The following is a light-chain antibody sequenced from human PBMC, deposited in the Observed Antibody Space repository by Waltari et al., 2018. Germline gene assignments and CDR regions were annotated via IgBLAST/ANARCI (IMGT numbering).Light chain of an antibody. CDR3: AAWDRSLRIVV. J-gene: IGLJ2*01. Sequence: QSVLTQPPSASGTPGQWVTISCSGIRPHLGVRTVNCYQQFPGTAPKPLINGVIQRPSGVPDRFSGSKSGTSASLAISGLQSEDEADYFCAAWDRSLRIVVFGGGTKLTVL. CDR1: RPHLGVRT. V-gene: IGLV1-44*01. CDR2: GVI.